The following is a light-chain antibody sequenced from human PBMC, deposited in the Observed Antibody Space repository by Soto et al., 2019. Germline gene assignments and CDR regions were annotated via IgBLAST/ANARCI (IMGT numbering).Light chain of an antibody. J-gene: IGLJ1*01. Sequence: QSALTQPRSVSGSPGQSVTISCTGTSSDVGGYNYVSWYQQHPGKAPKLMIYDVSKRPSGVRDRFSGSKSGNTAALTISGLQAEDDADYYCCSYAGSYYVFGTGTKVTVL. CDR2: DVS. CDR1: SSDVGGYNY. CDR3: CSYAGSYYV. V-gene: IGLV2-11*01.